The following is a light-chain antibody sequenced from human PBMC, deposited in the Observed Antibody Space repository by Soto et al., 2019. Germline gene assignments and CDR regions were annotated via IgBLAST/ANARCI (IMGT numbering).Light chain of an antibody. CDR1: KLGDEF. J-gene: IGLJ2*01. CDR3: QAWDSSTAYVV. V-gene: IGLV3-1*01. Sequence: SYELTQPPSVSVSPGQTARITCSGDKLGDEFASWFQQKPGQSPVVVIYQDTKRPSEIPERFSGSNSGNTATLTISGTQAMDEAVYYCQAWDSSTAYVVFGGGTKLTVL. CDR2: QDT.